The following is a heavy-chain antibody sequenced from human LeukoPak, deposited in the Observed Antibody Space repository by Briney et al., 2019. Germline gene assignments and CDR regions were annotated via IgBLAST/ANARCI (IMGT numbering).Heavy chain of an antibody. Sequence: QSGGSLRLSCAASGFTFSGYGMHWVRQAPGKGLEWVAVISYDGSYKYYADSVQGRFTISRDNSKNTLYLQMNSLRPDDTAVYYCAKWDFDYWGQGTLVTVSS. J-gene: IGHJ4*02. CDR1: GFTFSGYG. CDR2: ISYDGSYK. V-gene: IGHV3-30*18. CDR3: AKWDFDY.